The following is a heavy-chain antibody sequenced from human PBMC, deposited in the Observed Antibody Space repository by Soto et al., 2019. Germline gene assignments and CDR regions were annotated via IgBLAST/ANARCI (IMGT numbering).Heavy chain of an antibody. CDR2: ISWNSGSI. V-gene: IGHV3-9*01. CDR1: GFTFDDYA. J-gene: IGHJ4*02. Sequence: EVQLVESGGGLVQPGRSLRLSCAASGFTFDDYAMHWVRQAPGKGLEWVSGISWNSGSIGYADSVKGRFTISRDNAKNSLYQQMNSLRADDTALYYCAKLKRVAADGPIAFDYWGQGTLVTVSS. D-gene: IGHD6-13*01. CDR3: AKLKRVAADGPIAFDY.